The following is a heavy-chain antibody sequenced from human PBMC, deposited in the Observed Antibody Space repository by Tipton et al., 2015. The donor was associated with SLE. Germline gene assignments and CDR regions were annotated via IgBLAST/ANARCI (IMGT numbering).Heavy chain of an antibody. Sequence: TLSLTCTVSGASVSSFCWNWIRQSPGKGLEWIACVCNSVSTNYDPSLKSRGTISVDTSKNHFSLRLNSVTAADTAVYYCAGTLDTTMGPFDCWGQGTLVTVSS. CDR2: VCNSVST. V-gene: IGHV4-59*02. CDR3: AGTLDTTMGPFDC. J-gene: IGHJ4*02. D-gene: IGHD5-18*01. CDR1: GASVSSFC.